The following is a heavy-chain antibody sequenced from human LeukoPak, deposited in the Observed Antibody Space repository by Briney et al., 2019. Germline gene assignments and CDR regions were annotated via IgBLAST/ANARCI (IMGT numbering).Heavy chain of an antibody. J-gene: IGHJ4*02. V-gene: IGHV3-21*01. CDR2: ISSSSYI. CDR3: ARDGYYYGSGTDY. D-gene: IGHD3-10*01. CDR1: LYTFSRYS. Sequence: RGSLRHSCAHPLYTFSRYSINSVREALEERLGWVSSISSSSYIYYADSVKDRFTISRDNAKNSLYLQMNSLRAEDTAVYYCARDGYYYGSGTDYWGQGTLVTVSS.